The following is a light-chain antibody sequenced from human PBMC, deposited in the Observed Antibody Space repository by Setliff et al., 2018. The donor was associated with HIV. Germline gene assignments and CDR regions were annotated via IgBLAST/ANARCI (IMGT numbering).Light chain of an antibody. CDR2: EVS. CDR3: CSYASSGSLV. V-gene: IGLV2-23*02. J-gene: IGLJ1*01. Sequence: QSALTQPASVSGSPGQSITISCTGTSSDVGSYNFVSWYQQHPGKAPKLTLYEVSKWPSGVSNHFSGSKSGNTASLTISGLQTEDEAEYYCCSYASSGSLVFGTGTKVTVL. CDR1: SSDVGSYNF.